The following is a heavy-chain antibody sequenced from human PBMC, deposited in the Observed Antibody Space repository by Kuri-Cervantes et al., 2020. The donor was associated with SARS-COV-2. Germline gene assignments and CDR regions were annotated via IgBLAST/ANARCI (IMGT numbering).Heavy chain of an antibody. CDR3: TRGADAFDK. V-gene: IGHV3-7*03. CDR1: GFTFTSYW. J-gene: IGHJ3*02. CDR2: IKQDGGEK. Sequence: GESLKISCAASGFTFTSYWMSWVRQAPGKGLEWVASIKQDGGEKIYVDSVKGRFTMSRDNAKNSVDLQMNSLRAGDTAVYYCTRGADAFDKWGQGTMVTVSS.